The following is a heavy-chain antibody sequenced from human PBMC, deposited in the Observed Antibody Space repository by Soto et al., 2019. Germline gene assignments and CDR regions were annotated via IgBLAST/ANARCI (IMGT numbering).Heavy chain of an antibody. D-gene: IGHD6-19*01. CDR3: ARVAYGNGWIFDH. J-gene: IGHJ4*01. CDR1: GCTFSTAW. CDR2: IKQDGSEK. Sequence: GGSLRLSCAASGCTFSTAWISWVRQGRGKGLEWVANIKQDGSEKYYVDSVKGRFTLSRDNAQNSLQLQMNSLRAEDTAIYFCARVAYGNGWIFDHWGQGTLVTVSS. V-gene: IGHV3-7*01.